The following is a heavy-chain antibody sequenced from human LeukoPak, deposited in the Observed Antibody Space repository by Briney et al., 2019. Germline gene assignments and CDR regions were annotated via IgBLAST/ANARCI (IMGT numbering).Heavy chain of an antibody. Sequence: GESLKISCKGSGYRFSNYWIGWVRHMPGKGREWMGMIYPGDSDIIYSPSFQGPVTISSDKSSNTAYLQWSSLKASDTAMYYCARQEYCSGGSCYPWFDPWGQGTLVTVSS. CDR2: IYPGDSDI. CDR1: GYRFSNYW. CDR3: ARQEYCSGGSCYPWFDP. V-gene: IGHV5-51*01. D-gene: IGHD2-15*01. J-gene: IGHJ5*02.